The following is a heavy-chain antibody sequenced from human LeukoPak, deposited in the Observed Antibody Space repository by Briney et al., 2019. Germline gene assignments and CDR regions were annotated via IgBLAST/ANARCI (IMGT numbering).Heavy chain of an antibody. CDR2: ISAYNSNT. Sequence: ASVKVSCKASGYTFTSYGISWVRQAPGQGLEWMGWISAYNSNTNYAQKLQGRVTMTTDTSTSTAYMELRSLRSDDTAVYYCARNTYYYDSSGYYSYWGQGTLVTVSS. CDR3: ARNTYYYDSSGYYSY. D-gene: IGHD3-22*01. J-gene: IGHJ4*02. V-gene: IGHV1-18*01. CDR1: GYTFTSYG.